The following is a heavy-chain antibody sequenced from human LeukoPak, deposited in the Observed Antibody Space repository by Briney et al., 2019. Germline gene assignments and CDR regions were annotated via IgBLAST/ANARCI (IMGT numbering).Heavy chain of an antibody. CDR1: GFTFSNYN. V-gene: IGHV3-48*01. J-gene: IGHJ4*02. D-gene: IGHD1-26*01. CDR2: ITSSSTI. CDR3: ARQNTPHGNFDY. Sequence: GGSLRLSCAASGFTFSNYNMNWVRQAPGKGLEWVSHITSSSTIYYADSVKGRFTISRDNAKNSLYLLMTSLRAEDTAVYYCARQNTPHGNFDYWGQGILVTVSS.